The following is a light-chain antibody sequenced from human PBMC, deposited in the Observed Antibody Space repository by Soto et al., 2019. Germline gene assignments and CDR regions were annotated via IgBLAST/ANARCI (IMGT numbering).Light chain of an antibody. CDR2: GAS. J-gene: IGKJ3*01. CDR3: QQYNNWPPFT. V-gene: IGKV3-15*01. CDR1: QSVSSN. Sequence: EIVMTQSPATLSVSPGERATLSCRASQSVSSNLAWYQQKPGQAPRLLIYGASTRATGIPARFSGSGSGTEFTLTLSSLQSEDFAVYYWQQYNNWPPFTFGPGTKVDIK.